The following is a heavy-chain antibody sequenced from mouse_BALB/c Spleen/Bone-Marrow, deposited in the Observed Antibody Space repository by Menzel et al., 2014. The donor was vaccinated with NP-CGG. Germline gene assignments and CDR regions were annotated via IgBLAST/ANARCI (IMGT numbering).Heavy chain of an antibody. CDR1: GYIFSNYW. D-gene: IGHD2-1*01. J-gene: IGHJ1*01. CDR3: ARGGYYGSWYFDV. V-gene: IGHV1-9*01. CDR2: ILPGSGSS. Sequence: VQVVESGGELMKPGASVKISCKASGYIFSNYWIEWVRQRPGHGLEWIGGILPGSGSSRKIWRFKGKATFSPEISANRACVQVSGLSSEDSAVYYCARGGYYGSWYFDVWGAGTTVTVSS.